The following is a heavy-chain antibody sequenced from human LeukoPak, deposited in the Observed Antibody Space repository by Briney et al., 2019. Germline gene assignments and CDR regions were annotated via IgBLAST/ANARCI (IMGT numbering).Heavy chain of an antibody. CDR2: IYYSGST. Sequence: PSETLSLTCTVYGGSISSSSYYWGWIRQPPGKGLEWIGSIYYSGSTYYNPSLKSRVTISVDTSKNQFPLKLSSVTAADTAVYYWEGSGSFRSNYYMVVGAKGPRSPSP. D-gene: IGHD3-10*01. J-gene: IGHJ6*03. V-gene: IGHV4-39*01. CDR3: EGSGSFRSNYYMVV. CDR1: GGSISSSSYY.